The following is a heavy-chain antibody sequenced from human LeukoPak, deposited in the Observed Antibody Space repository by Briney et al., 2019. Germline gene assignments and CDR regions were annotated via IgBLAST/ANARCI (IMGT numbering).Heavy chain of an antibody. D-gene: IGHD6-13*01. CDR1: GGSISRSTYY. CDR2: IYYTGTT. V-gene: IGHV4-39*01. Sequence: PSETLSLTCTVSGGSISRSTYYWGWIRQPPGKGLEWIANIYYTGTTLYNPSLKSRVTISVDTSQNQFSLKLSSVTAADTAVYYCASKPLTSSIAAVDHWGQGTLVTVSS. J-gene: IGHJ4*02. CDR3: ASKPLTSSIAAVDH.